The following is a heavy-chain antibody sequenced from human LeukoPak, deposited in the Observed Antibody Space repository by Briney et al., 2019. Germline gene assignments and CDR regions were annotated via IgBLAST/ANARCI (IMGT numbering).Heavy chain of an antibody. Sequence: SVNVSCKASGGTFSSYAISWVRQAPGQGLEWMGGIIPIFGTANYAQKFQGRVTITADESTSTAYMELSSLRSEDTAVYYCARETIVVVPAAMPPQYYYYGMDVWGQGTTVTVSS. J-gene: IGHJ6*02. D-gene: IGHD2-2*01. CDR3: ARETIVVVPAAMPPQYYYYGMDV. V-gene: IGHV1-69*01. CDR2: IIPIFGTA. CDR1: GGTFSSYA.